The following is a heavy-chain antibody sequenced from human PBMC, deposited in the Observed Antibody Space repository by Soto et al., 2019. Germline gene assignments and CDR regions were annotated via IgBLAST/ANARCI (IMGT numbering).Heavy chain of an antibody. V-gene: IGHV5-51*01. CDR3: ARQESIVRATGFDP. J-gene: IGHJ5*02. CDR1: GYIFTNYW. D-gene: IGHD1-26*01. Sequence: GESLKISCKGSGYIFTNYWIGWVRQMPGKGLEWMGIIYPGDSDTRYSPSFQGQVTISADKSISTAYLQWSSLKASDTATYYCARQESIVRATGFDPWGRGTLVTVSS. CDR2: IYPGDSDT.